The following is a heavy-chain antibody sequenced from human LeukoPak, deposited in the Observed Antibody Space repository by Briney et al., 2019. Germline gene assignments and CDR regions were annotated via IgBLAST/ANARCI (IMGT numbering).Heavy chain of an antibody. J-gene: IGHJ4*02. CDR1: GFTFSSYS. CDR2: ISSSSSYI. D-gene: IGHD6-19*01. Sequence: NSGGSLRLSCAASGFTFSSYSMNWVRQAPGKGLEWVSSISSSSSYIYHADSVKGRFTISRDNAKNSLYLQMNSLRAEDTAVYYCARLYSSGWPFDYWGQGTLVTVSP. V-gene: IGHV3-21*01. CDR3: ARLYSSGWPFDY.